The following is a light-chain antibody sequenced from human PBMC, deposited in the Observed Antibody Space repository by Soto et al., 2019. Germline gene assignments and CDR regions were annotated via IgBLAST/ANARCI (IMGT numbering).Light chain of an antibody. J-gene: IGKJ1*01. V-gene: IGKV4-1*01. CDR3: QQYYTTPRT. CDR2: WAS. CDR1: QSVLYSSNNKNY. Sequence: DIVMTQSPDSLAVSLGERATINCKSSQSVLYSSNNKNYLAWYQQKPGQPPELLISWASTRESGVPDRFSGSGSGTDFTLTISSLQAEDVAVYFCQQYYTTPRTFGQGTKVEI.